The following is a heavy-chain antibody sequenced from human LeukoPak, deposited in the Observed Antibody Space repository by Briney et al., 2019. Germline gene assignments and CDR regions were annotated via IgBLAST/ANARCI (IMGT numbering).Heavy chain of an antibody. CDR3: ARDCDPIVASFSLGWFDS. CDR1: GYTFTGYY. J-gene: IGHJ5*01. D-gene: IGHD5-12*01. CDR2: INPNSGGT. V-gene: IGHV1-2*02. Sequence: PRASVKVSCKASGYTFTGYYLHWLRQAPGQGLEWMGWINPNSGGTDFAQNFQGRVTITRDTSISTAYMELSRLTSDDTAVYYCARDCDPIVASFSLGWFDSWGQGTLVTVSS.